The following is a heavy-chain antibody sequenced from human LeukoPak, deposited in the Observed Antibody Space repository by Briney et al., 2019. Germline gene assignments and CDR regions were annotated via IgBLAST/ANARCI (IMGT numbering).Heavy chain of an antibody. CDR3: ARALGIAAADTNFDY. CDR1: GYTFTSYY. Sequence: ASVKVSCKASGYTFTSYYMHWVRQAPGQGLEWMGIINPSGGSTSYAQKFQGRVTMTRDTSTSTVYMELSSLRSEDTAVYYCARALGIAAADTNFDYWGQGTLVTVS. CDR2: INPSGGST. J-gene: IGHJ4*02. V-gene: IGHV1-46*01. D-gene: IGHD6-13*01.